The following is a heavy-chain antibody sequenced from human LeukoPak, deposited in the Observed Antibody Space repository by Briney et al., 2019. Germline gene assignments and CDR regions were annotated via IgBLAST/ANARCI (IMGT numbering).Heavy chain of an antibody. D-gene: IGHD3-9*01. CDR2: IYYSGST. CDR3: ARVSYYDIMTGYYKGNDY. V-gene: IGHV4-59*01. J-gene: IGHJ4*02. CDR1: GGSISSYY. Sequence: SETLSLTCTVSGGSISSYYWSWIRQPPGKGLEWIGYIYYSGSTNYNPSLKSRVTMTRDTSTSTVYMELSSLRSEDTAVYYCARVSYYDIMTGYYKGNDYWGQGTLVTVSS.